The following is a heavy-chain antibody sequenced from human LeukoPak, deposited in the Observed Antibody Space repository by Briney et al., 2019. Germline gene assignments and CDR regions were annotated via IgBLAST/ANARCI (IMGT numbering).Heavy chain of an antibody. D-gene: IGHD2-15*01. CDR2: ISYDGSDK. V-gene: IGHV3-30*18. CDR1: GFTFSSFA. J-gene: IGHJ4*02. Sequence: GGSLRLSCAASGFTFSSFAIHWVRQAPGKGLEWVAVISYDGSDKYYADSVKGRFTISRDNSKNTLYLQMNSLRAEDTAVYYCAKDNGHCSGDSCYSLGYWGQGTLVTVSS. CDR3: AKDNGHCSGDSCYSLGY.